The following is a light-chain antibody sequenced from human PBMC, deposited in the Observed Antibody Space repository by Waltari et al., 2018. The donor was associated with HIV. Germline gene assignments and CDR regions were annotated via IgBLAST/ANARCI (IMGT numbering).Light chain of an antibody. CDR3: QSYDSSLSGYV. CDR2: GNS. J-gene: IGLJ1*01. Sequence: QSVLTQPPSVSGAPGQRVTTPCTGSSSNIGAGHDVHRSQQLPGTAPKLLIYGNSNRPAGVPDRFSGSKSGTSASLAITGLQAEDEADYYCQSYDSSLSGYVFGTGTKVTVL. CDR1: SSNIGAGHD. V-gene: IGLV1-40*01.